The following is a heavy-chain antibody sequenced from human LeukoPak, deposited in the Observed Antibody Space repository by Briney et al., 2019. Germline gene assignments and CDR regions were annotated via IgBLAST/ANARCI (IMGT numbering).Heavy chain of an antibody. J-gene: IGHJ3*02. CDR1: GFTFSSYD. CDR2: IGTVGDT. V-gene: IGHV3-13*01. D-gene: IGHD6-19*01. CDR3: TREGAAVLLDGLDI. Sequence: GGSLRLSCATSGFTFSSYDMHWVRHAPGKGLEWVSAIGTVGDTHYLGSVKGRFTISRENAKNSVYLQMNSLRVEDTAIYFCTREGAAVLLDGLDIWGQGTMVTVSS.